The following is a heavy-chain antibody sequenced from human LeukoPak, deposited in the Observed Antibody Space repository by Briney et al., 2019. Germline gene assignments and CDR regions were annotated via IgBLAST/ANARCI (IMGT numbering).Heavy chain of an antibody. Sequence: QPGGSLRLSCAASGFTFSSYAMSWVRQAPGKGLEWVSAISGSGGSTYYADSVKGRLTISRDNSKNTLYLQMNSLRAEDTAVYYCAKLDSSGWYLGGGNDAFDIWGQGTMVTVSS. J-gene: IGHJ3*02. V-gene: IGHV3-23*01. CDR1: GFTFSSYA. CDR2: ISGSGGST. D-gene: IGHD6-19*01. CDR3: AKLDSSGWYLGGGNDAFDI.